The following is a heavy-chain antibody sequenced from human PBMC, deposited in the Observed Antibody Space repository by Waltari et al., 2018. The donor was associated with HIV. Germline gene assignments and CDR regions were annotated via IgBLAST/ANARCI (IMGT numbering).Heavy chain of an antibody. V-gene: IGHV3-74*01. CDR3: VRDYDSSGYYSANWFDP. CDR1: GFTFRSYW. CDR2: INNDGTKT. Sequence: EAQLVESGGGLVQPGGSLRLSCAASGFTFRSYWMHWVRQAPGRGLEWVSLINNDGTKTNYADSVKGRFTISRDNAKNTLYLQMNSLRAEDTAVYFCVRDYDSSGYYSANWFDPWGQGTVVTVSS. J-gene: IGHJ5*02. D-gene: IGHD3-22*01.